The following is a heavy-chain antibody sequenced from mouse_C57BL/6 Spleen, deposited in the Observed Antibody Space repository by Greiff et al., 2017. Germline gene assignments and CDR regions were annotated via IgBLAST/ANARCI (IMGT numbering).Heavy chain of an antibody. CDR3: TGEEQLGPYFAV. J-gene: IGHJ1*03. V-gene: IGHV1-15*01. Sequence: VQLQQSGAELVRPGASVTLSCKASGYTFPDYEMHWVKQTPVHGLEWIGAIDPETGGTAYNQKFKGKAILTADKSSSTAYMELRSLTSEDSAVYYCTGEEQLGPYFAVWGTGTPVTVST. CDR2: IDPETGGT. CDR1: GYTFPDYE. D-gene: IGHD4-1*02.